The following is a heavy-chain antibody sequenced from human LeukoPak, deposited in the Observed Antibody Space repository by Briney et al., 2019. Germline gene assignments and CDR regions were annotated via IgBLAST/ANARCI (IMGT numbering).Heavy chain of an antibody. V-gene: IGHV3-7*01. CDR1: GFTVSSNY. Sequence: HPGGSLRLSCAASGFTVSSNYMSWVRQAPGKGLEWVANIKQDGSEKYYVDSVKGRFTISRDNAKNSLYLQMNSLRAEDTAVYYCTTDLEGEITFGGVIVPDYWGQGTLVTVSS. CDR2: IKQDGSEK. J-gene: IGHJ4*02. CDR3: TTDLEGEITFGGVIVPDY. D-gene: IGHD3-16*02.